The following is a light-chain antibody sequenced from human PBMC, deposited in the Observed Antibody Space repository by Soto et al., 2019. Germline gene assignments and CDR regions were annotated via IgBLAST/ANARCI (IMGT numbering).Light chain of an antibody. Sequence: QSVLTQPASVSGSPGQSITISCTGSSSDVGSYNLVSWYQHHPGKAPKFVIYEDNKRPSGVSSRFSGSKSANTASLSISGLQADDEADYYCSSYTSSSTLVFGTGTKLTVL. J-gene: IGLJ1*01. CDR3: SSYTSSSTLV. V-gene: IGLV2-14*02. CDR2: EDN. CDR1: SSDVGSYNL.